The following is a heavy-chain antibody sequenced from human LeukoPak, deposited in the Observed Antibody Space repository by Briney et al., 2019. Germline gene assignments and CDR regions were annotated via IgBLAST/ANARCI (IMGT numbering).Heavy chain of an antibody. CDR3: ARDQYDTWSRRGNFDS. J-gene: IGHJ4*02. Sequence: GGSLRLSCAASGFAFSRYSMNWVRPAPGKGLEWVANIKLDGSEKNYVDSVKGRFTISRDNTKNSLYLQMNSLRAEDTAVFYCARDQYDTWSRRGNFDSWGQGTLVIVSS. V-gene: IGHV3-7*03. D-gene: IGHD3-3*01. CDR2: IKLDGSEK. CDR1: GFAFSRYS.